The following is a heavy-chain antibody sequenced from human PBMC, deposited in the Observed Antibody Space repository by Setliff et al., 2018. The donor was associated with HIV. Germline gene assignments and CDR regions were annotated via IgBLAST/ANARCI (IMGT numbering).Heavy chain of an antibody. Sequence: ASVKVSCKASGGTFSSYAISWVRQAPGQGLQWMGGIIPILGIANYAQKFQGRVTITADKSTSTAYMELSSLRSEDTAVYYCARDLRNYYDSSASSYFDYWGQGTLVTSPQ. CDR3: ARDLRNYYDSSASSYFDY. CDR1: GGTFSSYA. D-gene: IGHD3-22*01. J-gene: IGHJ4*02. V-gene: IGHV1-69*10. CDR2: IIPILGIA.